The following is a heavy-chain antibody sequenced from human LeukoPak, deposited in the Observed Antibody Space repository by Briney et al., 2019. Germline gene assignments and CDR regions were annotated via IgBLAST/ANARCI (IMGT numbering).Heavy chain of an antibody. D-gene: IGHD1-14*01. CDR1: GFTFSAYY. J-gene: IGHJ4*02. CDR2: ISSDSTYT. CDR3: ARPSSGRSEPHFDY. V-gene: IGHV3-11*03. Sequence: PGGSLRLSCAASGFTFSAYYMNWIRQAPGKGLEWVSYISSDSTYTNYADSVKGRFTVSRDNAKNSLYLQMNSLRDEDTAVYYCARPSSGRSEPHFDYWGQGTLVAVSS.